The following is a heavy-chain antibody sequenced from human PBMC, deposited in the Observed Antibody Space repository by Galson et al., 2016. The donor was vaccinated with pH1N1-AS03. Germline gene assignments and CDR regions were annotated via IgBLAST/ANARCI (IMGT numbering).Heavy chain of an antibody. V-gene: IGHV3-43*02. D-gene: IGHD3-3*01. CDR3: ARGRGYGQYDFGY. J-gene: IGHJ4*02. CDR1: GFTFDDYP. Sequence: SLRLSCAASGFTFDDYPMHWVRQVSGKGLERVCLISAAGGSTYYADSLKGRFPISRDNPKNTLYLQMNSLRVEDTAVYFCARGRGYGQYDFGYWGQGTLVTVSS. CDR2: ISAAGGST.